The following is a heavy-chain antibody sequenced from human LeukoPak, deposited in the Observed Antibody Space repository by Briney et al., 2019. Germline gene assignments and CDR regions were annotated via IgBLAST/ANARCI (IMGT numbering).Heavy chain of an antibody. J-gene: IGHJ4*02. D-gene: IGHD2/OR15-2a*01. Sequence: SETLSLTCTVSGGSISSYYWSWIRQPAGKGLEWIGRIYTSGSTNYNPSLKSRVTMSVDTSKNQFSLKLSSVTAADTAVYYCAKDSIELRTYYFDYWGQGTLVTVSS. CDR2: IYTSGST. CDR3: AKDSIELRTYYFDY. V-gene: IGHV4-4*07. CDR1: GGSISSYY.